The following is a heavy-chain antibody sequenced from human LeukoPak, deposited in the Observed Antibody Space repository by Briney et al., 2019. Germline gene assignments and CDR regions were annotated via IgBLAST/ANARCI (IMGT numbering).Heavy chain of an antibody. CDR1: GFTFRDYW. D-gene: IGHD1-14*01. Sequence: GGSLRLSCVASGFTFRDYWMTWVRQAPGKGLECVANIKYDGSDKYYVDSVKGRFTISRDNAKNSVYLQMNSLRVGDTAVYYCARRNLFDYWGQGTVVTVSS. J-gene: IGHJ4*02. V-gene: IGHV3-7*01. CDR2: IKYDGSDK. CDR3: ARRNLFDY.